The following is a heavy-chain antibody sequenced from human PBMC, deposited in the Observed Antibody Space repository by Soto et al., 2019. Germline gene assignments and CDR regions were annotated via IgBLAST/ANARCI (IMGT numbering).Heavy chain of an antibody. V-gene: IGHV7-4-1*01. D-gene: IGHD6-13*01. CDR3: ARDLAGQQPVLGYYYYGMDV. CDR2: IKPDTGTP. J-gene: IGHJ6*02. CDR1: GYTFTSYA. Sequence: ASVKVSCKPSGYTFTSYAMNWVRPAPGQGLEWMGWIKPDTGTPTYAEGFTGRFVFSLDTPVSTAYLQICSLKAEETAVYYCARDLAGQQPVLGYYYYGMDVWGQGTTVTVSS.